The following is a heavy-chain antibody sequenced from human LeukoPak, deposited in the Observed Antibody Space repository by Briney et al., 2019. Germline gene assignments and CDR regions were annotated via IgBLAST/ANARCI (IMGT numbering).Heavy chain of an antibody. CDR1: GCRFTTFW. CDR3: ARGRGGYTGYENFDY. D-gene: IGHD5-18*01. Sequence: GESLKISCKVSGCRFTTFWIGWVRQTPGKGLELMGVIYPDDSDTKYSPPFQGQVTVSADKSIKTAYLQWGSLKASDTGIYYCARGRGGYTGYENFDYWGQGTQVTVSS. CDR2: IYPDDSDT. J-gene: IGHJ4*02. V-gene: IGHV5-51*01.